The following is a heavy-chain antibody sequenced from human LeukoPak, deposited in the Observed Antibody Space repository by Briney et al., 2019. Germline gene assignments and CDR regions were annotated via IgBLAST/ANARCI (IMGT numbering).Heavy chain of an antibody. Sequence: SETLSLTCTVSGGSISSSSYYWGWIRQPPGKGLEWIGSIYYSGSTYYNPSLKSRVTISVGTSKNQFSLKLSSVTAADTAVYYCARLSPYTTGGNWFDPWGQGTLVTVSS. D-gene: IGHD6-25*01. CDR3: ARLSPYTTGGNWFDP. CDR2: IYYSGST. J-gene: IGHJ5*02. CDR1: GGSISSSSYY. V-gene: IGHV4-39*01.